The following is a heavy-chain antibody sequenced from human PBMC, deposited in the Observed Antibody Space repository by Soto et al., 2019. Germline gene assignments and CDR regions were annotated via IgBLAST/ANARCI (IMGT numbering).Heavy chain of an antibody. CDR2: IKSKTDGGTT. V-gene: IGHV3-15*01. CDR3: TTAFGSGSRRWDRYKNYYYYYMDV. Sequence: GGSLRLSCAASGFTFSNAWMSWVRQAPGKGLEWVGRIKSKTDGGTTDYAAPVKGRFTISRDDSKNTLYLQMNSLKTEDTAVYYCTTAFGSGSRRWDRYKNYYYYYMDVWGKGTTVTVSS. D-gene: IGHD3-10*01. CDR1: GFTFSNAW. J-gene: IGHJ6*03.